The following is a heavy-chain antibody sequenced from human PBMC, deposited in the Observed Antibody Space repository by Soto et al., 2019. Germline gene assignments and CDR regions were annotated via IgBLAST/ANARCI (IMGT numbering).Heavy chain of an antibody. J-gene: IGHJ4*02. V-gene: IGHV3-15*07. CDR2: IKSNTDGGTT. D-gene: IGHD3-9*01. Sequence: GGSLRLSCAASGFTFNNVWMNWVRQAPGKGLEWVGRIKSNTDGGTTDYAAPVKGRFTILRDDSKNTLYLQMKSLKTEDTAVYYCTTDLYYDILSGYIDYWGQGTLVTVSS. CDR3: TTDLYYDILSGYIDY. CDR1: GFTFNNVW.